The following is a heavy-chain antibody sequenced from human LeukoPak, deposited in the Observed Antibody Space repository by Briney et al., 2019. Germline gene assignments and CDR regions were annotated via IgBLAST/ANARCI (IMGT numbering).Heavy chain of an antibody. CDR2: IEQDGNEK. D-gene: IGHD3-16*01. J-gene: IGHJ4*02. Sequence: GGSLRLSCTASGFTFSSHWMGWVRQAPGKGLEWVANIEQDGNEKNFVDSVKGRTTISRDNAKNSLYLQMNSLRVEDTAVYNCAKVGGFGRSRRYEYWGRGTLVTVSS. V-gene: IGHV3-7*01. CDR1: GFTFSSHW. CDR3: AKVGGFGRSRRYEY.